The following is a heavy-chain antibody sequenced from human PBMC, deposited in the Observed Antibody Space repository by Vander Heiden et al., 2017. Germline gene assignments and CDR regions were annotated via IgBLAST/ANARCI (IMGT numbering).Heavy chain of an antibody. D-gene: IGHD6-6*01. V-gene: IGHV3-72*01. CDR1: GFTFSAPY. Sequence: EVHLVASGGGLVHPVGYLRLPCAASGFTFSAPYNDWVRQAPGKGLEWVGRTRNKADSYTTEYAASVKGRFTISRDDSKNSLYLQMNSLKTEDTAVYYCARGRTTSSSWPQFGCWGQGTLVTVSS. CDR2: TRNKADSYTT. J-gene: IGHJ4*02. CDR3: ARGRTTSSSWPQFGC.